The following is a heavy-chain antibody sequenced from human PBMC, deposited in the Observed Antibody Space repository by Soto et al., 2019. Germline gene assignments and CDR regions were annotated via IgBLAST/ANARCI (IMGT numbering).Heavy chain of an antibody. CDR3: ALFYRSCFDY. Sequence: QITLKESGPTLVKPTQTLTLTCTFSGFSLSTSGVGVGWIRQPPGKALEWLALIYWDDDKRYSPSLKSRLTLTTDTAKNHVALTMTNMDPVDTATYCCALFYRSCFDYWGQGTLVTVSS. CDR2: IYWDDDK. CDR1: GFSLSTSGVG. V-gene: IGHV2-5*02. J-gene: IGHJ4*02. D-gene: IGHD6-13*01.